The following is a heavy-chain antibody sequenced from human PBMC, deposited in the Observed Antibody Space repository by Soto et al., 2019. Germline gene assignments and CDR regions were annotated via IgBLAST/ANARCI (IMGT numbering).Heavy chain of an antibody. D-gene: IGHD3-16*01. CDR2: IYRSGST. CDR1: GDSVRNQY. J-gene: IGHJ6*03. V-gene: IGHV4-4*09. CDR3: ARTLDYGHMDV. Sequence: SETLSLTCTVSGDSVRNQYWSWIRRPPGRGLEWIGYIYRSGSTKYNPSLKSQLTISVDTSKNQFSLKLSSVTAADTAVYYCARTLDYGHMDVWGKGTTVTVSS.